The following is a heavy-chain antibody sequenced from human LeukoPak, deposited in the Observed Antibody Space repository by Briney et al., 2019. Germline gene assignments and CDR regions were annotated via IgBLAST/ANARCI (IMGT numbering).Heavy chain of an antibody. J-gene: IGHJ6*03. V-gene: IGHV4-59*01. Sequence: SETLSLTCTVSGGSISSYYWSWIRQPPGKGLEWIGYIYYSVSTNYNPSLKSRVTISVDTSKNQFSLKLSSLTAADTAVYYCARGPFLSHHYYYYMDVWGKGTTVTVSS. CDR3: ARGPFLSHHYYYYMDV. CDR2: IYYSVST. CDR1: GGSISSYY. D-gene: IGHD2/OR15-2a*01.